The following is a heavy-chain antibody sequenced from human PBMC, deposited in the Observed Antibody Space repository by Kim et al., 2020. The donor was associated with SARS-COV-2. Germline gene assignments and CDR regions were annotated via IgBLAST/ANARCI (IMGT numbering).Heavy chain of an antibody. Sequence: ASVKVSCKASGYTFASYDINWVRQAAGQGLEWLGYMNPYNGDTGYAQKFQGRVTLTMNTSISTAYMEVGSLTRDDTAVYYCARVVRLYDDFWSGSVDAFDIWDQGTGVTVPT. CDR3: ARVVRLYDDFWSGSVDAFDI. V-gene: IGHV1-8*01. J-gene: IGHJ3*02. CDR2: MNPYNGDT. D-gene: IGHD3-3*01. CDR1: GYTFASYD.